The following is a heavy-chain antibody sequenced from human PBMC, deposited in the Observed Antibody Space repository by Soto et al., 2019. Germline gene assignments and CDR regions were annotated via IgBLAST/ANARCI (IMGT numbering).Heavy chain of an antibody. CDR3: ARGGNSWFDP. J-gene: IGHJ5*02. CDR2: IYYSGST. CDR1: GGSISSHY. Sequence: SETLSLTCTFSGGSISSHYWSWIRQPPGKGLEWIGYIYYSGSTNYNPSLKSRVTISVDTSKNQFSLKLSSVTAADTAVYYCARGGNSWFDPWGQGTLVTVS. D-gene: IGHD2-21*02. V-gene: IGHV4-59*11.